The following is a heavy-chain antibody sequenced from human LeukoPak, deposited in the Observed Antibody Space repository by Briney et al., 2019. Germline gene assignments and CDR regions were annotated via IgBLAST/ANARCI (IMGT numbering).Heavy chain of an antibody. CDR3: ARQDYGDFLPPAGY. D-gene: IGHD4-17*01. V-gene: IGHV1-2*02. CDR1: GYTFTGYY. CDR2: INPDIGVT. Sequence: ASVKVSCKASGYTFTGYYMHWVRQAPGQGLEWMGWINPDIGVTKYAQKFQDRVTMSRDTSIGTAYMELSRLRSDDTAVYYCARQDYGDFLPPAGYWGQGTLVTVSS. J-gene: IGHJ4*02.